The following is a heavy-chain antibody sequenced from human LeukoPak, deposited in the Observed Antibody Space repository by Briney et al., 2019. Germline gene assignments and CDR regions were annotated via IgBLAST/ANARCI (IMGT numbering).Heavy chain of an antibody. CDR1: GFTFSSYW. CDR3: AKSGRDCSGTNCYISH. CDR2: INSDGSST. J-gene: IGHJ4*02. V-gene: IGHV3-74*01. D-gene: IGHD2-2*02. Sequence: GGSLRLSCAASGFTFSSYWMHWVRQAPGKGLVWVSRINSDGSSTSYADSVKGRFTISRDNTKNTLYLQMNTLRAEDTAVYFCAKSGRDCSGTNCYISHWGQGSLVTVSS.